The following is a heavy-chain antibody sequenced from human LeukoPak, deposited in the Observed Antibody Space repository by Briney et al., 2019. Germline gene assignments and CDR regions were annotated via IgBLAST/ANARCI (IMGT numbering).Heavy chain of an antibody. CDR1: GYSFTTHW. CDR2: IYPDDSDT. J-gene: IGHJ4*02. V-gene: IGHV5-51*01. CDR3: ASATGSCSYFDY. Sequence: GESLKVSCKASGYSFTTHWIGWVRQMPGKGLEWMGIIYPDDSDTKYSPSFQGQVTISADKSISTAFLQWSSLKASDTAMYYCASATGSCSYFDYWGQGTLVTVSS. D-gene: IGHD2-15*01.